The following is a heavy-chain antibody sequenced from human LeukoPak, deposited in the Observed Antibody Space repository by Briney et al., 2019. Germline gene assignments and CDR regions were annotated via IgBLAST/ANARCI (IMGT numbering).Heavy chain of an antibody. CDR2: ISSSSSYI. Sequence: PGGSLRLSCAASGFTFSSYSMNWVRQAPGKGLEWVSSISSSSSYIYYADSVKGRFTISRDNAKNSLYLQMNSLRAEDTAVYYCARLSETEGSSTCYRASDIWGQGTMVTVSS. V-gene: IGHV3-21*01. D-gene: IGHD6-13*01. J-gene: IGHJ3*02. CDR1: GFTFSSYS. CDR3: ARLSETEGSSTCYRASDI.